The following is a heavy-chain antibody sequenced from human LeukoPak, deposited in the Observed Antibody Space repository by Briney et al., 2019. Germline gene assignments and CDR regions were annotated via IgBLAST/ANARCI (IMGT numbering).Heavy chain of an antibody. V-gene: IGHV3-48*02. CDR2: INVKNTI. CDR3: ARDWWEVAYFDY. CDR1: GFTFSTYS. J-gene: IGHJ4*02. D-gene: IGHD1-26*01. Sequence: GGSLRLSCAASGFTFSTYSFNWVRQAPGKGLEWVAFINVKNTIYYADSVKGRFTISRDNSKNSLYLQMNSLRDEDTAVYYSARDWWEVAYFDYWGQGTLVTVSS.